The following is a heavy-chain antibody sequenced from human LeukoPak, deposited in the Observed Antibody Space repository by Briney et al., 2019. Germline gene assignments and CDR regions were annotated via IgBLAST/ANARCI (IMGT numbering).Heavy chain of an antibody. CDR2: ISYDGSNK. CDR3: ARVRTGTTFWN. Sequence: GGSLRLSCAASGFTFSSYAMHWVRQAPGKGLEWVAVISYDGSNKYYADSVEGRFTISRDNSKNTLYLQMNSLRAEDTAVYYCARVRTGTTFWNWGQGTLVTVSS. CDR1: GFTFSSYA. V-gene: IGHV3-30*04. D-gene: IGHD1-1*01. J-gene: IGHJ4*02.